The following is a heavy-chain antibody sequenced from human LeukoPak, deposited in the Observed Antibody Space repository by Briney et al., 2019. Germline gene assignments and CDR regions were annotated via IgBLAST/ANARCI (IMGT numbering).Heavy chain of an antibody. CDR3: ARDREQQLGYYYYGMDV. V-gene: IGHV3-48*03. J-gene: IGHJ6*02. CDR2: ISSSGSTI. D-gene: IGHD6-13*01. Sequence: PGGSLRLSCAASGFTFSSYEMNWVRQAPGKGLEWVSYISSSGSTIYYADSVKGRFTISRDNAKNSLYLQMNSLRAEDTAVYYCARDREQQLGYYYYGMDVRGQGTTVTVSS. CDR1: GFTFSSYE.